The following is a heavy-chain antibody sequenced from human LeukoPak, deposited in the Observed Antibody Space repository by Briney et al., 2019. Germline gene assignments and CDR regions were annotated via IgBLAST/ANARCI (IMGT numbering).Heavy chain of an antibody. Sequence: GGSLRLSCAASGFTFSTYAMHWVRQAPGKGLEWVAVISYDGSNKYYADSVKGRFTISRDNSKNTLYPQLNSLRPEDTAVYYCARDFAEGDDFWSGYYPGAFDIWGQGTMVTVSS. V-gene: IGHV3-30-3*01. D-gene: IGHD3-3*01. CDR1: GFTFSTYA. J-gene: IGHJ3*02. CDR3: ARDFAEGDDFWSGYYPGAFDI. CDR2: ISYDGSNK.